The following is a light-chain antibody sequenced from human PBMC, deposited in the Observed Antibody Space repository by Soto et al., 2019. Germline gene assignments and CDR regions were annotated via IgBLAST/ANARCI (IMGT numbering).Light chain of an antibody. Sequence: QSVLTQPASVSESLGQSITISCSGSSSDFGDYEYVSWYQQHPDKAPKLIIYEVTNRPSGVSNRFSGSKSGNTASLSISGLQAEDGADYYCSSYTSTNSVIFGGGTKLTV. V-gene: IGLV2-14*01. J-gene: IGLJ2*01. CDR2: EVT. CDR3: SSYTSTNSVI. CDR1: SSDFGDYEY.